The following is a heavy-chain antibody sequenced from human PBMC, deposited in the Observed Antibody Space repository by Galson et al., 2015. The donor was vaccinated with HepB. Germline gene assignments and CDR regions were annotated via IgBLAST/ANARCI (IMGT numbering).Heavy chain of an antibody. V-gene: IGHV3-23*01. CDR1: GFTFTTYS. CDR2: IFPSGSGT. J-gene: IGHJ6*03. Sequence: SLRLSCAASGFTFTTYSMCWVRQAPGEGLEWISSIFPSGSGTYYADSVKGRFTISRDDSKNTLYLQMNSLRAEDTAVYYCARDRRKTVYYYMDVWGKGTTVTVSS. CDR3: ARDRRKTVYYYMDV.